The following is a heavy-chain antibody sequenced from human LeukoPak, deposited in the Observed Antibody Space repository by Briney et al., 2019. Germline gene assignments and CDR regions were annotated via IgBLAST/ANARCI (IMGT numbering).Heavy chain of an antibody. CDR1: GYNFTSYG. J-gene: IGHJ2*01. D-gene: IGHD6-19*01. Sequence: ASVKVSCKASGYNFTSYGISWVRQAPGQGLEWMGWISAYNGNTNYAQKLQGRVTMTTDTSTSTAYMELRSLRSDDTAVYYCARDRGSGWYVYFDLWGRGTLVTVSS. V-gene: IGHV1-18*01. CDR2: ISAYNGNT. CDR3: ARDRGSGWYVYFDL.